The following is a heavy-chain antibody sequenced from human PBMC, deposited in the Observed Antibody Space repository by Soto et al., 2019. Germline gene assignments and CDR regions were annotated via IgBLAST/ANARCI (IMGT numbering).Heavy chain of an antibody. V-gene: IGHV1-69*13. CDR1: GGTFSSYA. J-gene: IGHJ6*02. CDR3: ARDGDFWSGYHTAPYYYGMDV. D-gene: IGHD3-3*01. CDR2: IIPIFGTA. Sequence: ASVKVSCKASGGTFSSYAISWVRQAPGQGLEWMGGIIPIFGTANYAQKFQGRVTITADESTSTAYMELSSLRSEDTTVYYCARDGDFWSGYHTAPYYYGMDVWGQGTTVTVSS.